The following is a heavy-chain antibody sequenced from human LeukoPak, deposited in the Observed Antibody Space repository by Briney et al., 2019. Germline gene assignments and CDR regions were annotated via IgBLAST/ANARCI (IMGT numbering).Heavy chain of an antibody. CDR3: ARRAKNIKYSGSYVLGY. V-gene: IGHV4-39*01. CDR2: IYYSGST. J-gene: IGHJ4*02. CDR1: GGSISSYY. Sequence: NPSETLSLTCTVSGGSISSYYWGWIRQPPGKGLEWIGSIYYSGSTYYNPSLKSRVTISVDTSKNQFSLKLSSVTAADTAVYYCARRAKNIKYSGSYVLGYWGQGTLVTVSS. D-gene: IGHD1-26*01.